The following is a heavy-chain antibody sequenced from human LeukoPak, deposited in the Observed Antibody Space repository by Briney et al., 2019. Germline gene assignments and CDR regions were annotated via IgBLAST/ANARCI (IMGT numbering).Heavy chain of an antibody. CDR3: ARAIRPEPRFLWFGGFAY. V-gene: IGHV4-31*01. D-gene: IGHD3-10*01. CDR1: GGSINSGDYY. CDR2: IYYTGST. J-gene: IGHJ4*02. Sequence: PSQTLSLTCTVSGGSINSGDYYCSWIRQHPGKGLEWIGYIYYTGSTYYNPSLKSQLTISLDTSKNQFSLTLIAVTAADTAVYYCARAIRPEPRFLWFGGFAYWGRGTLVTVSS.